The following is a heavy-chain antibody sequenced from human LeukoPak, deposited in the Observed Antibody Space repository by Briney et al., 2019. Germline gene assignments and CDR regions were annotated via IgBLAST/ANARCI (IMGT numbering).Heavy chain of an antibody. V-gene: IGHV4-34*01. CDR2: INHSGST. J-gene: IGHJ6*03. CDR1: GGSFSGYY. CDR3: ARGWPQSYSSSSESSSYMDV. D-gene: IGHD6-13*01. Sequence: SETQSLTCAVYGGSFSGYYWSWIRQPPGKGLEWIGEINHSGSTNYNPSLKSRVTISVDTSKNQFSLKLSSVTAADTAVYYCARGWPQSYSSSSESSSYMDVWGKGTTVTVSS.